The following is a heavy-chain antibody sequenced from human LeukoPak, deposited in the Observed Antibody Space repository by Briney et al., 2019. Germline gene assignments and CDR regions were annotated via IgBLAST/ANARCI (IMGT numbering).Heavy chain of an antibody. V-gene: IGHV1-69*05. CDR2: IIPIFGTA. CDR3: ARASIKRYCSSTSCYWFDR. D-gene: IGHD2-2*01. Sequence: ASVKVSCKASGGTFSSYAISWVRQAPGQGLEWMGGIIPIFGTANYAQEFQGRVTITTDESTSTAYMELSSLRSEDTAVYHCARASIKRYCSSTSCYWFDRWGQGTLVTVSS. J-gene: IGHJ5*02. CDR1: GGTFSSYA.